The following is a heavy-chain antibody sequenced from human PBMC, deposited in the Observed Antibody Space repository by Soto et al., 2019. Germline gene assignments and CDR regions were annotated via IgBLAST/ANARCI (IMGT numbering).Heavy chain of an antibody. Sequence: PSETLSLTCSVSGGSITTGGYYWSWIRQHPGKGLEWIGYIYYSGNTYYNPSLKSRVTISLDTSKNQFSLKLSSVTAADTAVYYCARRSSQGRTAHGTYFDYWGQGTLVTVSS. V-gene: IGHV4-31*03. J-gene: IGHJ4*02. CDR1: GGSITTGGYY. CDR2: IYYSGNT. CDR3: ARRSSQGRTAHGTYFDY. D-gene: IGHD2-21*02.